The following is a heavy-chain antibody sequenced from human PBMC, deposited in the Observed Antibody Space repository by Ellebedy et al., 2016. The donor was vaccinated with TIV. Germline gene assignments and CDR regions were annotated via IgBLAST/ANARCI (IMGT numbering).Heavy chain of an antibody. V-gene: IGHV3-7*03. D-gene: IGHD6-13*01. CDR2: INQHGSDE. J-gene: IGHJ4*02. Sequence: GESLKISCAASGFIFSGSWMSWVRQAPGKGLEWVANINQHGSDEYYVDSVKGRFTISRDNAKNSLYLQINSLRAEDTTMYYCATDVAPVGKVTFDCWGQGTLVTVSS. CDR3: ATDVAPVGKVTFDC. CDR1: GFIFSGSW.